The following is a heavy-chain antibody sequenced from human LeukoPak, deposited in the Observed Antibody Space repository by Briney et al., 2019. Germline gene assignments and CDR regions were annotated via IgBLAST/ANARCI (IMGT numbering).Heavy chain of an antibody. J-gene: IGHJ4*02. D-gene: IGHD6-13*01. V-gene: IGHV4-59*08. Sequence: KPSETLSLTCTVSGGSISSYYWSWIRQPPGKGLEWIGYIYYSGSTNYNPSLKSRVTISVDTSKNQFSLKLSSVTAADTAVYYCAIRAAAGTGAYDYWGQGTLVTVSS. CDR1: GGSISSYY. CDR2: IYYSGST. CDR3: AIRAAAGTGAYDY.